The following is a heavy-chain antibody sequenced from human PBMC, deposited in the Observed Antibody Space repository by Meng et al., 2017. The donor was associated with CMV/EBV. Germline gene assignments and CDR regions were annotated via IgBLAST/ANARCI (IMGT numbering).Heavy chain of an antibody. CDR2: IYYSGST. CDR1: GGSISSSSYY. J-gene: IGHJ6*02. D-gene: IGHD3-3*01. V-gene: IGHV4-39*01. CDR3: AAGDFWSGRDYYGMDV. Sequence: SETLSLTCTVSGGSISSSSYYWGWIRQPPGKGLEWIGSIYYSGSTYYNPSLKSRVTISVDTSKNQFSLKLSSVTAPDTAVYYCAAGDFWSGRDYYGMDVWGQGTTVTVSS.